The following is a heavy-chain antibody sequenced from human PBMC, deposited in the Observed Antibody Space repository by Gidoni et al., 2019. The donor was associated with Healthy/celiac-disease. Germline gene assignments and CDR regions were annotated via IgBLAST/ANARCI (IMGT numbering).Heavy chain of an antibody. J-gene: IGHJ3*02. CDR1: GFTFSSYA. V-gene: IGHV3-30-3*01. CDR2: ISYDGSNK. CDR3: ARDGPGIAAAPHAFDI. D-gene: IGHD6-13*01. Sequence: QVQLVESGGGVVQPGRSLRLSCAASGFTFSSYAMHWVRQASVKGLGWVAVISYDGSNKYYADSVKGRFTISRDNSKNTLYLQMNSLRAEDTAVYYCARDGPGIAAAPHAFDIWGQGTMVTVSS.